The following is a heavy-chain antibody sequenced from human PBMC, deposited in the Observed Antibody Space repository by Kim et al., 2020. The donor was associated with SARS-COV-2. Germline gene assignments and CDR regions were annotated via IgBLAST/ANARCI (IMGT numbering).Heavy chain of an antibody. V-gene: IGHV4-34*01. J-gene: IGHJ5*02. CDR1: GGSFSGYY. Sequence: SETLSLTCAVYGGSFSGYYWSWIRQPPGKGLEWIGEINHSGSTNYNPSLKSRVTISVDVSKNQFSLKLSSVTAADTAVYYCARANTIEGWLHRRRFDPWGQGTLVTVSS. CDR3: ARANTIEGWLHRRRFDP. D-gene: IGHD5-12*01. CDR2: INHSGST.